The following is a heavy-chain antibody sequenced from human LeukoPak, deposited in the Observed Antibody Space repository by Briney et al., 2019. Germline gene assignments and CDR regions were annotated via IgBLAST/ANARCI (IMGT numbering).Heavy chain of an antibody. D-gene: IGHD3-9*01. CDR2: IYSGGST. CDR3: ARSPAPSHNFDWLSINWFDP. J-gene: IGHJ5*02. V-gene: IGHV3-53*01. Sequence: PGGSLRLSCAASGFTVSSNYMSWVRQAPGKGLEWVSVIYSGGSTYYADSVKGRFTISRDNSKNTLYLQMNSLRAEDTAVYYCARSPAPSHNFDWLSINWFDPWGQGTLVTVSS. CDR1: GFTVSSNY.